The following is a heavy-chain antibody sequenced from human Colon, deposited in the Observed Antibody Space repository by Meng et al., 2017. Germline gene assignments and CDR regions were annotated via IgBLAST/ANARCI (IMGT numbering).Heavy chain of an antibody. V-gene: IGHV4-4*02. Sequence: QVQLQEPGPGLVQPSGPLSPTCTFSGGPFTSGNFWGWVRQTPGKGLEWIGEIYDYGRTNYNPSLMSRVTISIDKSKSQFSLDLSSVIAADTAVYYCCGGIAGTGRPLYFDYWGQGTLVTVSS. CDR3: CGGIAGTGRPLYFDY. J-gene: IGHJ4*02. CDR1: GGPFTSGNF. CDR2: IYDYGRT. D-gene: IGHD1-14*01.